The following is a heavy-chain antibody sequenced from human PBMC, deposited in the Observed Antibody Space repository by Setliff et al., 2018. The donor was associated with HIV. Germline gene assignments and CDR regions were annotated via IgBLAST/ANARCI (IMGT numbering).Heavy chain of an antibody. J-gene: IGHJ4*02. Sequence: PSETLSLTCSVSGVSITTDGYYWSWIRHYPGKGLEWIGYMYHSGSTYYNASLASRLIMSLDPSKNQFSLKLNSMTAADTAMYYCAGGRYFRDIRDSRFDFWGQGMLVTAPQ. D-gene: IGHD3-9*01. CDR1: GVSITTDGYY. CDR2: MYHSGST. CDR3: AGGRYFRDIRDSRFDF. V-gene: IGHV4-31*03.